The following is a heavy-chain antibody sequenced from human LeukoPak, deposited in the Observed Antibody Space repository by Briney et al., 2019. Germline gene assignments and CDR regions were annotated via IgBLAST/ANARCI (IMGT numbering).Heavy chain of an antibody. CDR1: GGSISSGGYY. CDR3: AREPQGLVLHGSWFDP. D-gene: IGHD2-8*02. V-gene: IGHV4-31*03. CDR2: IYYSGST. Sequence: SSQTLSLTCTVSGGSISSGGYYWSWIRQHPGKGLEWIGYIYYSGSTYYNPSLKSRVTISVDTSKNQFSLKLSSVTAADTAVYYCAREPQGLVLHGSWFDPWGQGTLVTVSS. J-gene: IGHJ5*02.